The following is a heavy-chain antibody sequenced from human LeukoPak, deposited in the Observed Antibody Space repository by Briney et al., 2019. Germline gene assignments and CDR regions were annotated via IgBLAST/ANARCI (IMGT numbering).Heavy chain of an antibody. D-gene: IGHD3-16*01. J-gene: IGHJ4*02. Sequence: GASVKVSCSTSGYTFTDYYIYWVRQAPGQGLEWMARINPNSGGTNFAQKFQGRVTMTRDTSISTAYMELSSLRSDDTAVYYCARPPRGGAYRRGYFDYWGKGTLVTVSS. CDR2: INPNSGGT. CDR1: GYTFTDYY. V-gene: IGHV1-2*06. CDR3: ARPPRGGAYRRGYFDY.